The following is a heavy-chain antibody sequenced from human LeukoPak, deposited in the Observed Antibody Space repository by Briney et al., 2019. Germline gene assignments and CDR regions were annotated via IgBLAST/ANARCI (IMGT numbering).Heavy chain of an antibody. CDR3: AKEWYESSGYYYEY. CDR2: VSGSGGSI. V-gene: IGHV3-23*01. J-gene: IGHJ4*02. D-gene: IGHD3-22*01. CDR1: GFTFSSYA. Sequence: GGSLRLSCAASGFTFSSYAMSWVRQAPGKGLEWVSGVSGSGGSIYYADSVKGRFTISRDNSKNTLYLQMNNLRAEDTALYYCAKEWYESSGYYYEYWGQGILVTVSS.